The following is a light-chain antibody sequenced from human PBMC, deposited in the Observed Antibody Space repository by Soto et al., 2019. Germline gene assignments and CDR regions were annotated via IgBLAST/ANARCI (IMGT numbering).Light chain of an antibody. J-gene: IGKJ1*01. V-gene: IGKV3-20*01. CDR1: QSVSSSY. CDR2: GAS. CDR3: QQYGSLSWT. Sequence: EIVLTQSPGTLSLSLGERATLSGRASQSVSSSYLAWYQQKPGRAPRLLIFGASSRATGVPDRFSGSGSGTDFTLTISRLEPEDFAVYYCQQYGSLSWTFGQGTKVEI.